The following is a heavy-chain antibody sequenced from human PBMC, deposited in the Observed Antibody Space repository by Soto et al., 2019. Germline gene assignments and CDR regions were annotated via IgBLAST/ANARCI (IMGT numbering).Heavy chain of an antibody. CDR1: GGSIRSSSYY. CDR2: IYYSGST. V-gene: IGHV4-39*01. CDR3: ARIIAAAGNESPQNNWFDP. Sequence: PSETLSLTCTVSGGSIRSSSYYWGWIRQPPGKGLEWIGSIYYSGSTYYNPSLKSRVTISVDTSKNQFSLKLSSVTAADTAVYYCARIIAAAGNESPQNNWFDPWGQGTLVTVSS. D-gene: IGHD6-13*01. J-gene: IGHJ5*02.